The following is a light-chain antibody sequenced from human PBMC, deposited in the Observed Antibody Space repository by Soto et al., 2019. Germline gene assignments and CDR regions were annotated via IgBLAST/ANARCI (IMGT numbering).Light chain of an antibody. Sequence: EIVLTQSPGTLSLSPGERATLSCRASQSVTNDYLAWYQHKPGQAPRLLIYGASSGATDNPDRFSGSGSGTDFSLTISRLEPEDFAVYYCQQYGSSPITFGPGTRLEIK. CDR3: QQYGSSPIT. V-gene: IGKV3-20*01. J-gene: IGKJ5*01. CDR1: QSVTNDY. CDR2: GAS.